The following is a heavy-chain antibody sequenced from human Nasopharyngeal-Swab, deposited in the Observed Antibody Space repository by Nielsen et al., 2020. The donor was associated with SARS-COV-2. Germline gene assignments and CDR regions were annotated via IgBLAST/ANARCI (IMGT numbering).Heavy chain of an antibody. V-gene: IGHV3-33*01. CDR1: GFTFSSYG. CDR3: ARGSGSYKEILFDY. CDR2: IWYDGSNE. D-gene: IGHD1-26*01. Sequence: GESLKISCAASGFTFSSYGMHWVRQAPGKGLEWVAVIWYDGSNEYYADSVKGRFTISRDDSKNTLYLQMNSLRAEDTAVYYCARGSGSYKEILFDYWGQGTLVTVSS. J-gene: IGHJ4*02.